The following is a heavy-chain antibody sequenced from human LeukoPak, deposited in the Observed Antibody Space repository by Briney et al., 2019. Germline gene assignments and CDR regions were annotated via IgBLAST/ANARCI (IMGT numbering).Heavy chain of an antibody. CDR3: TRVDPTAVARFDY. Sequence: GGSLRLSCAASGFTFSGSAMHWVRQASGKGLEWVGRIRSKANSYATAYAASVKGRFTISRDDSKNTAYLQMNSLKTEDTAVYYCTRVDPTAVARFDYWGQGTLVTVSS. V-gene: IGHV3-73*01. J-gene: IGHJ4*02. D-gene: IGHD6-19*01. CDR2: IRSKANSYAT. CDR1: GFTFSGSA.